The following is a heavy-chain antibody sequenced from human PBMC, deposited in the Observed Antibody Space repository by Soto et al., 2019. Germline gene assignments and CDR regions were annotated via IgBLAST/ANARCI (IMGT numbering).Heavy chain of an antibody. CDR3: VRDITYGDYVY. D-gene: IGHD3-10*01. J-gene: IGHJ4*02. CDR1: GFTFSSHW. CDR2: INTDGSYT. V-gene: IGHV3-74*01. Sequence: GGSLRLSCAASGFTFSSHWMHWVRQAPEKGLVWVSHINTDGSYTNYADSVKGRFTISRDNAKNTLYLQMNSLTYEDTAVYYCVRDITYGDYVYWGQGALVTVS.